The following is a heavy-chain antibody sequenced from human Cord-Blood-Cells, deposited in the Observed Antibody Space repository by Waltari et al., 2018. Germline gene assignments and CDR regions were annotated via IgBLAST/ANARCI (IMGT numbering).Heavy chain of an antibody. CDR3: FGSGSDAFDI. V-gene: IGHV4-59*01. D-gene: IGHD3-10*01. J-gene: IGHJ3*02. CDR2: IYYSGST. Sequence: QVQLQESGPGLVKPSETLSLTCTVSGGPISGYYWSWIRQPPGKGLEWIGYIYYSGSTNYNPSLKSRVTISVDTSKNQFSLKLSSVTAADTAVYYCFGSGSDAFDIWGQGTMVTVSS. CDR1: GGPISGYY.